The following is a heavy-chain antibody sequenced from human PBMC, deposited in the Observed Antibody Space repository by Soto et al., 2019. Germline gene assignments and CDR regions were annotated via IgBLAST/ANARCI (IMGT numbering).Heavy chain of an antibody. CDR1: GFTFSNYG. J-gene: IGHJ4*02. D-gene: IGHD6-25*01. CDR2: IWYDGSNK. Sequence: PGGSLRLSCAASGFTFSNYGMHWVRQAPGKGLEWVALIWYDGSNKYYADSVKGRFTISRDNSKNTLYLQMNSLRAEDTAVYYWAKKNGQRLGTDYGGQEPLVPVSS. V-gene: IGHV3-33*06. CDR3: AKKNGQRLGTDY.